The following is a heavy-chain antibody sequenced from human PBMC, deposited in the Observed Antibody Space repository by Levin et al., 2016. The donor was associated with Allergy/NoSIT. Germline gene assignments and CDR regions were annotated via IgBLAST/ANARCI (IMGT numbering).Heavy chain of an antibody. J-gene: IGHJ3*02. CDR2: TYYRSKWYF. V-gene: IGHV6-1*01. D-gene: IGHD3-10*01. CDR3: VRSWSHGFDT. CDR1: GHGVSSGDVS. Sequence: SCAISGHGVSSGDVSWDWIRQSPSRGLEWLGRTYYRSKWYFDYAGSVKGRMSINPDTSKNQFSLQLTSVSPDDTAVYYCVRSWSHGFDTWAQGTGVTVSS.